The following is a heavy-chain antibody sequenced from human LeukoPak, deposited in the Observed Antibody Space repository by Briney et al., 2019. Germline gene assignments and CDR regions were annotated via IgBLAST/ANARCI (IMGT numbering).Heavy chain of an antibody. D-gene: IGHD3-10*01. CDR1: GFTFSNYW. J-gene: IGHJ4*02. V-gene: IGHV3-7*04. CDR3: ARDGWRFGELSDY. Sequence: PGGSLRLSCAASGFTFSNYWMSWVRQAPGKGLEWVANIKQDASEKYYVNSVKGRFTIFRDNAKNPLNLQMNSLRPEDTAVYYCARDGWRFGELSDYWGQGTLVTVSS. CDR2: IKQDASEK.